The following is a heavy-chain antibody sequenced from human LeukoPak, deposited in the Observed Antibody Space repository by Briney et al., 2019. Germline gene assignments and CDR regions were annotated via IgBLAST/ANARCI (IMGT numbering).Heavy chain of an antibody. V-gene: IGHV1-2*02. CDR2: INPNSGGT. Sequence: GASVKVSCKASGYTFTGYYMHWVRQAPGQGLEWMGWINPNSGGTNYAQKFQGRVTMTRDTSISTAYMELSRLRSDDTAVYYCARDRHSSGYYYVPDYWGQGTLVTVSS. CDR3: ARDRHSSGYYYVPDY. D-gene: IGHD3-22*01. J-gene: IGHJ4*02. CDR1: GYTFTGYY.